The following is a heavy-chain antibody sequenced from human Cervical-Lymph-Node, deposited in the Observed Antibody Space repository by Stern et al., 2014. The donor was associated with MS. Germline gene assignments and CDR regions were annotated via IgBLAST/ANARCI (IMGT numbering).Heavy chain of an antibody. CDR1: GYTFTSYD. J-gene: IGHJ4*02. CDR2: MNPNSGNT. Sequence: VQLVESGAEVKKPGASVKVSCKASGYTFTSYDINWVRQATGQGLXXXGCMNPNSGNTGYTQKFQGRVTMTRNTSISTAYMELSSLRSEDTAVYYCARGSREYGDYSDYWGQGTLVTVSS. D-gene: IGHD4-17*01. CDR3: ARGSREYGDYSDY. V-gene: IGHV1-8*01.